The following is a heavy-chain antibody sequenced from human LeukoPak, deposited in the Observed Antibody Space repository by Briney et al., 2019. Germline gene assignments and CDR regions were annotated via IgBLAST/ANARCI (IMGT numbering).Heavy chain of an antibody. CDR3: ASSVVTATQWDY. CDR2: IYYSGST. V-gene: IGHV4-39*07. CDR1: GGSISSSSYY. Sequence: SETLSLTCTVSGGSISSSSYYWGWIRQPPGKGLEWIGSIYYSGSTYYNPSLKSRVTISVDTSKNQFSLKLSSVTAADTAVYYCASSVVTATQWDYWGQGTLVTVSS. J-gene: IGHJ4*02. D-gene: IGHD2-21*02.